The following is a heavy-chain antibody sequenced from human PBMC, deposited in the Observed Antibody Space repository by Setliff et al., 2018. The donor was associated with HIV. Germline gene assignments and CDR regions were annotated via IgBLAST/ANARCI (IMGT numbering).Heavy chain of an antibody. CDR1: GGSISSGGYY. V-gene: IGHV4-31*03. J-gene: IGHJ4*02. Sequence: PSETLSLTCSVAGGSISSGGYYWSWLRQHPGKGLEWIGYVYYSGRTYYNPSLKSRLTISLDTSKNQFSLKLISVTGADTAIYYCTRSNTSKSIDFWDQGTPVTVSS. CDR2: VYYSGRT. CDR3: TRSNTSKSIDF.